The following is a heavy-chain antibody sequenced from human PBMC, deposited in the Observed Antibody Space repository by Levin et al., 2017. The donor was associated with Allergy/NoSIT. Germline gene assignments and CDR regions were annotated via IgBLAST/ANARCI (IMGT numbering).Heavy chain of an antibody. CDR1: GFTFSNYE. D-gene: IGHD1-1*01. J-gene: IGHJ4*02. CDR2: ISSSGTI. V-gene: IGHV3-48*03. CDR3: ARYDWNFDY. Sequence: GGSLRLSCAASGFTFSNYEMNWVRQAPGKGLEWVSYISSSGTIYYADSVKGRFTISRDNAKNSLYLQMSSLRAEDTAVYYCARYDWNFDYRGQGTLVTVSS.